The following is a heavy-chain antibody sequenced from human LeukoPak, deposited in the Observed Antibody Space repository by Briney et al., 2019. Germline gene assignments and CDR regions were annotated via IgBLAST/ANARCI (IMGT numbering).Heavy chain of an antibody. J-gene: IGHJ4*02. V-gene: IGHV3-23*01. D-gene: IGHD5-18*01. Sequence: GGSLRLSCAASGLTFSNYWLGWVRQAPGKGLEWVSAINGGGGSTYYADSVKGRFAISSDSSKSTLYLQMNSLRAEDTAIYYCAKDRGYSYGSTLDYWGQGTLVTVSS. CDR1: GLTFSNYW. CDR2: INGGGGST. CDR3: AKDRGYSYGSTLDY.